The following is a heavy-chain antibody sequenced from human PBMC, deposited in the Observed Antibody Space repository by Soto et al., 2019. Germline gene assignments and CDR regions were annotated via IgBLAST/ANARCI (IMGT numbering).Heavy chain of an antibody. J-gene: IGHJ6*03. CDR2: IWYDGSNK. CDR1: GFTFSSYG. CDR3: ARRYCSSTSCFRYYYYYMDV. V-gene: IGHV3-33*01. D-gene: IGHD2-2*01. Sequence: GGSLRLSCAASGFTFSSYGMHWVRQAPGKGLEWVAVIWYDGSNKYYADSVKGRFTISRDNSKNTLYLQMNSLRAEDTAVYYCARRYCSSTSCFRYYYYYMDVWGKGTTVTVSS.